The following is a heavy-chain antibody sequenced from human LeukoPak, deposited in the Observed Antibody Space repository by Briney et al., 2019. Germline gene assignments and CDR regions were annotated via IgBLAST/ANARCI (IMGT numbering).Heavy chain of an antibody. J-gene: IGHJ4*02. Sequence: GGSLRLSCADSGFTFSSYSMNWVRQAPGKGLEWVSSISSSSSYIYYADSVKGRFTISRDNAKNSLYLQMNSLRAEDTAVYHCALQGQLALNAPLDYWGQGTLVTVSS. CDR2: ISSSSSYI. V-gene: IGHV3-21*01. CDR1: GFTFSSYS. D-gene: IGHD6-13*01. CDR3: ALQGQLALNAPLDY.